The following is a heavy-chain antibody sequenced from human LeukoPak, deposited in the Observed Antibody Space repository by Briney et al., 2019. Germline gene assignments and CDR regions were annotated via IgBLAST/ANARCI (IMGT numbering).Heavy chain of an antibody. Sequence: GGSLRLSCAASGFTFDDYAMHWVRQAPGKGLEWVSGISWNSGSIGYADSVKGRFTISRDNAKNSLYLQMNSLRAEDTALYYCAKDMGWELLSPGWFDPWGQGTLVTVSS. CDR1: GFTFDDYA. CDR3: AKDMGWELLSPGWFDP. D-gene: IGHD1-26*01. CDR2: ISWNSGSI. V-gene: IGHV3-9*01. J-gene: IGHJ5*02.